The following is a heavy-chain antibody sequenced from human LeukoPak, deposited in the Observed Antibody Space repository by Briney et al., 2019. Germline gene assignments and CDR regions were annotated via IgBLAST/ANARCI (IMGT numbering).Heavy chain of an antibody. CDR3: ARNKWGDYTGSDY. D-gene: IGHD4-17*01. CDR1: GFTFSSHW. J-gene: IGHJ4*02. Sequence: GGSLRLSCTAFGFTFSSHWMSWVRQAPGKGLEWVAIIRQDGGETYYVDSVKGRFTISRDNAKNSLFLQMNSLRAEDTAVYYCARNKWGDYTGSDYWGQGTLVTVSS. CDR2: IRQDGGET. V-gene: IGHV3-7*03.